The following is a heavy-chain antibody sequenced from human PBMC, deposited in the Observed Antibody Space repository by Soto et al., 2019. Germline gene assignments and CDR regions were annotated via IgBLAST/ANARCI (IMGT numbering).Heavy chain of an antibody. D-gene: IGHD3-9*01. V-gene: IGHV1-69*01. CDR1: GGTFSSYS. Sequence: QVQLVQSGAEVKKPGSSVKVSCKASGGTFSSYSISWVRQAPGQGLEWMGGIIPIFGTANYTQKFQGRVTITADESTSTAYMELSSLRSEDTAVYYCARDFRNDILTCVYYYGMDVWGQGTTVTVSS. CDR3: ARDFRNDILTCVYYYGMDV. J-gene: IGHJ6*02. CDR2: IIPIFGTA.